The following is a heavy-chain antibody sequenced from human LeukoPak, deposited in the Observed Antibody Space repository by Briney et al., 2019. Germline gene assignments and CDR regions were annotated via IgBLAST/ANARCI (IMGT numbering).Heavy chain of an antibody. CDR2: INHSGST. D-gene: IGHD5-24*01. J-gene: IGHJ4*02. CDR1: GGSFSGYY. CDR3: ARMAHGDY. V-gene: IGHV4-34*01. Sequence: SETLSLTCAVYGGSFSGYYWSWIRQPPVKGLEWIGEINHSGSTNYNPSLKSRVTISVDTSKNQFSLKLSSVTAADTAVYYCARMAHGDYWGQGTLVTVSS.